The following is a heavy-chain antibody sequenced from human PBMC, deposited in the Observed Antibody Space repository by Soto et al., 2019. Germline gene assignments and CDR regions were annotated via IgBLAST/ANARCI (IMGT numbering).Heavy chain of an antibody. D-gene: IGHD1-7*01. CDR2: ISGDGSST. J-gene: IGHJ3*01. CDR3: ARSLPGTYGAFDL. CDR1: EFTFRSYW. V-gene: IGHV3-74*01. Sequence: GGSLRLSCAASEFTFRSYWMHWVRQSPGKGLVWVSRISGDGSSTTYADSVRGRFTISRDNAKNTVYLQMDSLRAEDTAVYYCARSLPGTYGAFDLWGRGTMVTFSS.